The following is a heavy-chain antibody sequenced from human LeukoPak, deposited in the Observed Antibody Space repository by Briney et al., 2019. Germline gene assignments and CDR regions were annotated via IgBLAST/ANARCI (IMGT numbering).Heavy chain of an antibody. CDR1: VGTFSSYV. D-gene: IGHD3-22*01. CDR3: ARSYDSSGYLSY. J-gene: IGHJ4*02. V-gene: IGHV1-69*05. Sequence: GASVKVSCKASVGTFSSYVISWVRQTPGQGLECMGGIIPIFGTANYAQKFQSRVTITTDESTSTAYMELSSLRSEDTAVYFCARSYDSSGYLSYWGQGTLVTVSS. CDR2: IIPIFGTA.